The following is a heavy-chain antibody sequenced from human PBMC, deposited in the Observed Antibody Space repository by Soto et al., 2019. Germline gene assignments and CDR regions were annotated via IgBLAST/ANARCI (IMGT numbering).Heavy chain of an antibody. CDR2: ISGSGGST. V-gene: IGHV3-23*01. CDR3: AKDETYCSGGSCSDYYYMDV. D-gene: IGHD2-15*01. CDR1: GFTFSTYA. Sequence: HPGGSLRLSCAASGFTFSTYAMSWVRQAPGKGLEWVSGISGSGGSTYYADSVKGRFTISRDNSKNTLYLQMNSLRAEDTAVYYCAKDETYCSGGSCSDYYYMDVWGKGTAVTVSS. J-gene: IGHJ6*03.